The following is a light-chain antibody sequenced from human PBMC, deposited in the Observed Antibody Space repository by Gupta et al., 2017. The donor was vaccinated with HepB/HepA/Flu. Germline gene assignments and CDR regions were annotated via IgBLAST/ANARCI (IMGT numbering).Light chain of an antibody. CDR1: SGSVSTTYY. CDR3: LLYLGRGSWV. Sequence: QTVVTQEPSFSVSPGGTVTLTCGLSSGSVSTTYYPSWYQQTPGQAPRTLIYSTNTRSSGVPVRFAGSLLGNKAALTITGAQADDESDYYCLLYLGRGSWVVGGGTKLTVL. V-gene: IGLV8-61*01. J-gene: IGLJ3*02. CDR2: STN.